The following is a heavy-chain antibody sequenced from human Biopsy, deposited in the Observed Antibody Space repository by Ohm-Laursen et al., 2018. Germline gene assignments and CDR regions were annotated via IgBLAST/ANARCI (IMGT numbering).Heavy chain of an antibody. CDR2: ISSTSDYI. V-gene: IGHV3-21*01. Sequence: SLRLSCAASGFTFTDYTMTWVRRAPGRGLEWVSSISSTSDYIYYADSVKGRFTISRDSAKKSLYLQMNSVRADDTAVYYCARDSDFWSGYYDYQQSGMDVWGQGTTVTVSS. D-gene: IGHD3-3*01. CDR1: GFTFTDYT. CDR3: ARDSDFWSGYYDYQQSGMDV. J-gene: IGHJ6*02.